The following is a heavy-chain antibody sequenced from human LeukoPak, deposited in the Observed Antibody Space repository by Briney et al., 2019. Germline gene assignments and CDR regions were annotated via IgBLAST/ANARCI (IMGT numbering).Heavy chain of an antibody. CDR2: IYYSGST. Sequence: SETLSLTCTVSGGSISSYYWSWIRQPPGKGLEWIGYIYYSGSTNYNPSLKSRVTISVDTSKNQFSLKLSSVTAADTAVYYCARDRLVRQWYLDLWGRGTLVTVSS. CDR1: GGSISSYY. J-gene: IGHJ2*01. CDR3: ARDRLVRQWYLDL. D-gene: IGHD3-9*01. V-gene: IGHV4-59*01.